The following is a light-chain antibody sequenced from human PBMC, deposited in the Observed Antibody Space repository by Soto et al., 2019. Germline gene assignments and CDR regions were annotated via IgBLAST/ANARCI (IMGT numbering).Light chain of an antibody. J-gene: IGLJ3*02. V-gene: IGLV2-23*01. Sequence: QSALTQPASLSGSPGQSITISYTGTSSDVGSYNLVSWYQQYPGKDPRLLIFESSKRPSGVSNRFSASKSGVTASLTISGLQAEDEADYYCCSFGSNSPLVFGGGTKLTVL. CDR1: SSDVGSYNL. CDR2: ESS. CDR3: CSFGSNSPLV.